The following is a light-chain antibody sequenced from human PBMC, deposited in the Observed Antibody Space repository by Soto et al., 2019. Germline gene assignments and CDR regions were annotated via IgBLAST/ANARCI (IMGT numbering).Light chain of an antibody. CDR1: QGISSQ. Sequence: DIQMTQSPASVSASVGDRVTITCRASQGISSQLAWYQQKPGKAPNLLIYAASTLPSGVPSSFIGSGSETDFTLTIGSLQPEDFATYYCQQSNSLPLTFGGGTKVEIK. J-gene: IGKJ4*01. CDR3: QQSNSLPLT. V-gene: IGKV1-12*01. CDR2: AAS.